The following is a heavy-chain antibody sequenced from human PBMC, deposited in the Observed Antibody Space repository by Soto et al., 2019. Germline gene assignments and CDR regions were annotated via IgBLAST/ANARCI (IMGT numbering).Heavy chain of an antibody. CDR1: GFTFSSYW. V-gene: IGHV3-74*01. CDR3: ARGGSLNWSFDL. CDR2: INSDGSST. J-gene: IGHJ2*01. D-gene: IGHD1-26*01. Sequence: EVQLVESGGGLVQPGGSLRLSCAASGFTFSSYWMHWVRQAPGKGLVWASRINSDGSSTSYADSVKGRFTISRDNATNTLYLQTNSLRAEDTAVYYCARGGSLNWSFDLWGRGTLVTVSS.